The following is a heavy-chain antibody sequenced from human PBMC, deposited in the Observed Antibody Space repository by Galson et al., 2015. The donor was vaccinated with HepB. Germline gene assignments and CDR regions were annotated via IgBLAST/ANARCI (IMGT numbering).Heavy chain of an antibody. CDR1: GFTFSSYW. J-gene: IGHJ3*02. CDR3: ARAVYDFWSGYYDAFDI. V-gene: IGHV3-7*03. D-gene: IGHD3-3*01. Sequence: SLRLSCAASGFTFSSYWMSWVRQAPGKGLEWVANIKQDGSEKYYVDSVKGRCTISRDNAKNSLYLQMNSLRAEDTAVYYCARAVYDFWSGYYDAFDIWGQGTMVTVSS. CDR2: IKQDGSEK.